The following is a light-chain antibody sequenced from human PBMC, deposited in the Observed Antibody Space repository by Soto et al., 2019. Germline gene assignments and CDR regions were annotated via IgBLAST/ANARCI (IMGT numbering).Light chain of an antibody. CDR1: TSDVGSYNL. CDR3: CSYATPRQ. V-gene: IGLV2-23*02. J-gene: IGLJ2*01. CDR2: EVS. Sequence: QSVLTQPASASGSPGQSITISCTGTTSDVGSYNLVSWYQQHPGKAPKLIIYEVSERPSGVSTRFSGSKSGNMASLTISGLQAEDEAEYYCCSYATPRQFGGGTQLTVL.